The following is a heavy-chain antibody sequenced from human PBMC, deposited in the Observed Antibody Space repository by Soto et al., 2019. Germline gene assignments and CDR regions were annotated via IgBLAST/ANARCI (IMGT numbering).Heavy chain of an antibody. CDR1: GYTFTSYG. J-gene: IGHJ4*02. CDR2: ISAYNGNT. Sequence: GASVKVSCKASGYTFTSYGISGVRQAHGQGLEWMGWISAYNGNTNYAQKLQGRVTMTTDTSTSTAYMELRSLRSDDTAVYYCAREQNYVYGGNEIDYWGQGTLVTVSS. CDR3: AREQNYVYGGNEIDY. V-gene: IGHV1-18*01. D-gene: IGHD1-7*01.